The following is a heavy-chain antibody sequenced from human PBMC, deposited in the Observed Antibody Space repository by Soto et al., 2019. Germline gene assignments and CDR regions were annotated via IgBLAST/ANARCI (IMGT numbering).Heavy chain of an antibody. Sequence: EVQLVESGGGLVQPGGSLKLYCAASGFIFSDSVMHWVRQASGKGLEWVGRIRMKVDSYETTYAASVQGRFTISRDDSKNTAYLQMNSLKTEDTAVYYCTRQGKGTSWFDPWGQGTLVIVSS. J-gene: IGHJ5*02. CDR2: IRMKVDSYET. V-gene: IGHV3-73*01. D-gene: IGHD1-1*01. CDR1: GFIFSDSV. CDR3: TRQGKGTSWFDP.